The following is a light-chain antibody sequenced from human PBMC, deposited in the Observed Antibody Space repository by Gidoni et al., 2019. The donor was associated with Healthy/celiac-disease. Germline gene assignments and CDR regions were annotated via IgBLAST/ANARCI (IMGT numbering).Light chain of an antibody. J-gene: IGLJ3*02. CDR3: SSYTISSTWV. CDR2: EVT. Sequence: QSALTQPASVSGSPGQSITISCTATSSDVGGYNYVSWYQQHPGKAPKLIIYEVTDRPSGVSNRFSGSKSANTASLTISGLQAEDEADYYCSSYTISSTWVFGGGTKLTVL. CDR1: SSDVGGYNY. V-gene: IGLV2-14*01.